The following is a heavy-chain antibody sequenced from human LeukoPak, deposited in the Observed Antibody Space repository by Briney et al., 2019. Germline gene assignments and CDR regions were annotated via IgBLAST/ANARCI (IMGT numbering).Heavy chain of an antibody. V-gene: IGHV3-33*01. Sequence: GGSLRLSCAASGFTFSSYGMHWVRQAPGKGLEWVAVIWYDGSNKYYADSVKGRFTISRDNSKNTLYLQMNSLRAEDTAVYYCARATSQADDAFDIWGQGTMDTVSS. CDR2: IWYDGSNK. CDR1: GFTFSSYG. D-gene: IGHD5-24*01. CDR3: ARATSQADDAFDI. J-gene: IGHJ3*02.